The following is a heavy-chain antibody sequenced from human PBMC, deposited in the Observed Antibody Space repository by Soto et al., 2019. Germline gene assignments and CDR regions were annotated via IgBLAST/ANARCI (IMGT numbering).Heavy chain of an antibody. CDR3: ARDSALGGYYYYYGMDV. V-gene: IGHV3-48*02. Sequence: VGSLRLSCAASGLIFNSYNMNWVRQAPGKGLEWVSSIDSRGSNMYYADSVKGRFTISRDNANNSLFLQMNSLRDEDTAVYYCARDSALGGYYYYYGMDVWGQGTTVTVSS. D-gene: IGHD3-16*01. CDR1: GLIFNSYN. J-gene: IGHJ6*02. CDR2: IDSRGSNM.